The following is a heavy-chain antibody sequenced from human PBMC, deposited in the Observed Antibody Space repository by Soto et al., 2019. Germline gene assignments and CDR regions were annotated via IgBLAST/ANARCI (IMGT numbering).Heavy chain of an antibody. V-gene: IGHV1-18*01. D-gene: IGHD6-13*01. CDR3: ASPRRATAGYASSWYYFDY. J-gene: IGHJ4*02. Sequence: ASVKVSCKASGYTFTTYDISWVRQAPGQGLEWMGWISAYNGNTKYAQKFQGRVTMTTDTSTSTAYMELRSLRSDDTAVYYCASPRRATAGYASSWYYFDYWGRGTLVTVSS. CDR2: ISAYNGNT. CDR1: GYTFTTYD.